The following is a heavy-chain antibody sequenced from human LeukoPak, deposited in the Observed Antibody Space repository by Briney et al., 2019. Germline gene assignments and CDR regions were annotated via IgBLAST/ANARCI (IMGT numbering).Heavy chain of an antibody. D-gene: IGHD5-12*01. CDR3: ARRPGYDRRLSSLDL. Sequence: ASVKVSCKASGYTFTGYGISWVRQAPGQGLEWMGWISPYNGDTNYAQKLQGRVTVTMDTSTITVYMELGSLTSDDTAMYYCARRPGYDRRLSSLDLWGQGTLVTVSS. CDR2: ISPYNGDT. J-gene: IGHJ4*02. CDR1: GYTFTGYG. V-gene: IGHV1-18*01.